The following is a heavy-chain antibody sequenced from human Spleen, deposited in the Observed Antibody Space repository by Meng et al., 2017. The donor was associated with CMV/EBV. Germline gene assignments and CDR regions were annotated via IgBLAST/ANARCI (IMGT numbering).Heavy chain of an antibody. CDR1: GFIFDDYG. D-gene: IGHD3-9*01. CDR2: INWNGDST. V-gene: IGHV3-20*04. J-gene: IGHJ4*02. Sequence: GESLKISCAASGFIFDDYGMSWVRQAPGKGLEWVSGINWNGDSTGYADSVKGRFTISRDSAKNSLYLQMNSLRAEDTALYYCARGGTFDWIYEDSWGQGTLVTVSS. CDR3: ARGGTFDWIYEDS.